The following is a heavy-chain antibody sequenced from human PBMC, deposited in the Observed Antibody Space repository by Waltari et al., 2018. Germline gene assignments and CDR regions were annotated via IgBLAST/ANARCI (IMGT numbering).Heavy chain of an antibody. V-gene: IGHV3-30-3*01. CDR2: ISYDGSNK. CDR3: ARSYSSSWKTGFDY. Sequence: QVQLVESGGGVVQPGRSLRLSCAASGFTFSSYAMHWVRPAPGKGLEWVAVISYDGSNKYYADSVKGQFTISRDNSKNTLYLQMNSLRAEDTAVYYCARSYSSSWKTGFDYWGQGTLVTVSS. D-gene: IGHD6-13*01. CDR1: GFTFSSYA. J-gene: IGHJ4*02.